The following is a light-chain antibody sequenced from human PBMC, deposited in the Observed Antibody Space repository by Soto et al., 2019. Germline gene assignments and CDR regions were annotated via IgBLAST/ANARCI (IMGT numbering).Light chain of an antibody. J-gene: IGLJ2*01. CDR1: SSNIGSNY. CDR3: AAWDDSLSGVL. CDR2: RNN. V-gene: IGLV1-47*01. Sequence: QSVLTQPPSASGTPGQRVTISCSGSSSNIGSNYVYWYQQLPGTAPKLLIFRNNHRPSGVPDRFSGSKSGTSGSLAISGLRSEDEADYYCAAWDDSLSGVLFGEWTKLTVL.